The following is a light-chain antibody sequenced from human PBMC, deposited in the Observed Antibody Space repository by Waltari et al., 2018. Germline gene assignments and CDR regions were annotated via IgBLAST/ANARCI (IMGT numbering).Light chain of an antibody. J-gene: IGLJ2*01. CDR3: SSYAGTNKYVL. V-gene: IGLV2-8*01. CDR1: SSDVGGFDP. Sequence: QSALTQPPSASGSPGQSVTISSTGTSSDVGGFDPCSWYQQHPGKAPKLILYKVDKRPSGVPDRFSGSKSGNTASLTVSGLQAEDESNYYCSSYAGTNKYVLFGGGTKLTVL. CDR2: KVD.